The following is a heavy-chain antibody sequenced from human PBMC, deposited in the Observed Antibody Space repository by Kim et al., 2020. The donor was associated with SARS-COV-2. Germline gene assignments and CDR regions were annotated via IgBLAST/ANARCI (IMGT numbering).Heavy chain of an antibody. V-gene: IGHV1-3*01. J-gene: IGHJ4*02. Sequence: SQKFQGRVTITRDTSASTAYMELSSLRSEDTAVYYCARVGVAATLTFDYWGQGTLVTVSS. CDR3: ARVGVAATLTFDY. D-gene: IGHD2-15*01.